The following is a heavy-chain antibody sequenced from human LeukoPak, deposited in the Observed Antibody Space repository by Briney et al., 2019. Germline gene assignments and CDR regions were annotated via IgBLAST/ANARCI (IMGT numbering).Heavy chain of an antibody. J-gene: IGHJ4*02. V-gene: IGHV4-39*01. D-gene: IGHD6-13*01. CDR2: IYYSGST. Sequence: SETLSLTCTVSGGSISSSSYYWGWIRQPPGKGLEWIGSIYYSGSTYYNPSLKSRVTISVDTSKNQFSLKLSSVTAADTAVYYCARRGIAAAGKSDGFDYWGQGTLVTVSS. CDR3: ARRGIAAAGKSDGFDY. CDR1: GGSISSSSYY.